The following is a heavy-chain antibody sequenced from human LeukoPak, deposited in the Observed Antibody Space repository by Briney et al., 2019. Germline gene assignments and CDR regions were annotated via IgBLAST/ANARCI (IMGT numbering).Heavy chain of an antibody. D-gene: IGHD1-26*01. CDR1: GGSISSYY. V-gene: IGHV4-59*05. J-gene: IGHJ4*02. CDR2: IYYSGST. Sequence: SETLSLTCTVSGGSISSYYWSWIRQPPGKGLEWIGSIYYSGSTYYNPSLKSRVTISVDTSKNQFSLKLSSVTAADTAVYYCARHQTYSGSYYYWGQGTLVTVSS. CDR3: ARHQTYSGSYYY.